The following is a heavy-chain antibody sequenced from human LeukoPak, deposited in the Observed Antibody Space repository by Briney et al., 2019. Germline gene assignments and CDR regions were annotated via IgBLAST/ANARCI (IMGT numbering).Heavy chain of an antibody. V-gene: IGHV4-59*01. CDR3: ASCSGWYASSSFDI. Sequence: PSETLSLTCTVSGGSISSYYWSWIRQPPGKGLEWVGYIYYSGSTNYNPSLKSRVTISVDTSKNQFSLKLSSVAAADTAVYYCASCSGWYASSSFDIWGQGTMVTVSS. D-gene: IGHD6-19*01. CDR2: IYYSGST. CDR1: GGSISSYY. J-gene: IGHJ3*02.